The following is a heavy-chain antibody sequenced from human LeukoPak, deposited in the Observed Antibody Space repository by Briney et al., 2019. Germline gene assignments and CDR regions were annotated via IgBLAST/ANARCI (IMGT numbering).Heavy chain of an antibody. J-gene: IGHJ4*02. CDR2: IYYSGST. D-gene: IGHD3-10*01. CDR1: GGSISSYY. Sequence: PSETLSLTCTVSGGSISSYYWSWIRQPPGKGLEWIGYIYYSGSTNYNPSLKSRVTISVDTSKNQLSLKLSSVTAADTAVYYCARTSRGVTDYWGQGTLVTVSS. V-gene: IGHV4-59*01. CDR3: ARTSRGVTDY.